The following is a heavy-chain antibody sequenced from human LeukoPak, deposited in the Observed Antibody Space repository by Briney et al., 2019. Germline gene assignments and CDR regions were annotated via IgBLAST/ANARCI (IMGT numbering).Heavy chain of an antibody. V-gene: IGHV3-23*01. CDR2: ISGSGGST. D-gene: IGHD3-3*01. J-gene: IGHJ6*02. CDR3: AKLESPYNYYGMDV. CDR1: GFTFSSNA. Sequence: GGSLRLSCAAAGFTFSSNAMSWVRQPPGKGLEWVSGISGSGGSTHYADSVKGRFTISRDKSKSTLYLQMNSLRVEDTAVYYCAKLESPYNYYGMDVWGQGTTVTVS.